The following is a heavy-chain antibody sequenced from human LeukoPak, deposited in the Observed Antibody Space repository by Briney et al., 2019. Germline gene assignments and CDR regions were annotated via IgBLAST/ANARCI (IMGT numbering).Heavy chain of an antibody. V-gene: IGHV3-20*04. J-gene: IGHJ2*01. CDR1: GFTFDDYG. CDR3: AKDRRPTVSGGYFDV. Sequence: GGSLRLSCAASGFTFDDYGMSWVRQAPGKGLEWVSGINWNGGSTGYADSVKGRFTISRDNAKNSLYLRMNSLRAEDTALYYCAKDRRPTVSGGYFDVWGRGRLVIVSS. D-gene: IGHD3-10*01. CDR2: INWNGGST.